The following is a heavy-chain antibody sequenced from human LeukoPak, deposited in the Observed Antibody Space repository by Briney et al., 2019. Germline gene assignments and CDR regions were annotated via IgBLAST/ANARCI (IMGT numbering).Heavy chain of an antibody. CDR1: GFTFSSCG. CDR2: ISGSGGST. J-gene: IGHJ4*02. V-gene: IGHV3-23*01. D-gene: IGHD3-10*02. CDR3: AKNRVARAQVFGELLTFDY. Sequence: GGSLRLSCAASGFTFSSCGMSWVRQAPGKGLEWVSSISGSGGSTYYADSVKGRFTISRDNSNNTMYLQMNRLSAEDTAVYCCAKNRVARAQVFGELLTFDYWGQGTLVTVSS.